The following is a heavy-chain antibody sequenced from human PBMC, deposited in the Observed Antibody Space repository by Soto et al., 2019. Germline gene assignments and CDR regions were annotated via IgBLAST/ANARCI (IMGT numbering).Heavy chain of an antibody. J-gene: IGHJ4*02. CDR2: INHSGST. V-gene: IGHV4-34*01. D-gene: IGHD3-9*01. CDR3: ARGVDWLVPDY. Sequence: PSETLSLTCAVYGGSFSGYYWSWIRQPPGKGLEWIGEINHSGSTNYNPSLKSRVTISVDTSKNQFSLKLSSVTAADTAVYYCARGVDWLVPDYWGQGTLVTVSS. CDR1: GGSFSGYY.